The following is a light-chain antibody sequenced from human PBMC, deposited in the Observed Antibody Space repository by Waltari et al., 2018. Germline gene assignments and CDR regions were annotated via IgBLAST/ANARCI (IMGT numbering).Light chain of an antibody. Sequence: QSALTQPASVSGSPGQSITISCTGTSSDVGTYNYASWYQQHPGKAPKLMIFDVSIRPSGVPIRFSGSKSGNTASLTISGLQAEDEADYYCSSYISSSTLELFGGGTSLTVL. CDR2: DVS. J-gene: IGLJ2*01. CDR1: SSDVGTYNY. V-gene: IGLV2-14*03. CDR3: SSYISSSTLEL.